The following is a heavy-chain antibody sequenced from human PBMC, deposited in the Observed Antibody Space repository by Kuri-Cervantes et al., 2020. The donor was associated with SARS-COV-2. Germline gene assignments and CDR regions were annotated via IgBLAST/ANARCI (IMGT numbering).Heavy chain of an antibody. V-gene: IGHV1-45*02. J-gene: IGHJ3*02. CDR1: GDTFTYRF. Sequence: SVKVSCKASGDTFTYRFLHWVRQAPEQAPEWMGWITPFNGNTKYAHKFQDRVTITRDRSMNTAYMELSSLRSEDTAMSYCARSGPGAISREDGALDIWGQGTMVTVSS. CDR3: ARSGPGAISREDGALDI. CDR2: ITPFNGNT. D-gene: IGHD4/OR15-4a*01.